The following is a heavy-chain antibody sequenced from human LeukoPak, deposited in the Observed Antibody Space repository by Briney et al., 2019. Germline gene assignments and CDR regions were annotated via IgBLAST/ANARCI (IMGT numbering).Heavy chain of an antibody. V-gene: IGHV4-34*12. Sequence: SETLSLTCAVYGGSFSGYYWSWIRQPPGKGLEWIGIIFYSGSTYYNPSLKSRVTISVDTSENQFSLKLSSVTAADTAVYYCARHEWKVATITAYFDYWGQGTLVTVSS. CDR2: IFYSGST. CDR1: GGSFSGYY. CDR3: ARHEWKVATITAYFDY. D-gene: IGHD5-12*01. J-gene: IGHJ4*02.